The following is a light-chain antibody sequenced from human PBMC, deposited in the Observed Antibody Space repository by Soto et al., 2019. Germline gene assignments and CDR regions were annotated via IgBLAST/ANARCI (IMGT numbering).Light chain of an antibody. CDR2: GNS. CDR1: SSNIGAGFD. Sequence: QSVLTQAPSVSGAPGQRVSISCTGTSSNIGAGFDVHWYQQLPGTAPKLLMYGNSNRPSGVPDRFSGSKSGTSASLAITGLQAEDDADYYCQSYDTSLSLVVFGGGTKRTVL. V-gene: IGLV1-40*01. J-gene: IGLJ2*01. CDR3: QSYDTSLSLVV.